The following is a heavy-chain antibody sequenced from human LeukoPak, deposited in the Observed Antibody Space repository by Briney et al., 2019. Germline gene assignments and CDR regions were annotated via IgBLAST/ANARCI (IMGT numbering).Heavy chain of an antibody. V-gene: IGHV4-39*01. Sequence: SETLSLTCTLSGGSLTTNTFYWGWIRQPPGKGLEWIGTVYYTGITHYNPSLKSRITISVDASKNHFSLNLTSVTAADTAVYFCARHGILTDHSIRYWGQGLLVTVSS. CDR2: VYYTGIT. CDR1: GGSLTTNTFY. D-gene: IGHD3-9*01. J-gene: IGHJ4*02. CDR3: ARHGILTDHSIRY.